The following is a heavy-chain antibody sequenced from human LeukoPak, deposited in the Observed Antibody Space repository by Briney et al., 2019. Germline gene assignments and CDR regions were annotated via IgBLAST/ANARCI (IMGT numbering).Heavy chain of an antibody. Sequence: TGGSLRLSCAASGFIFSNYAMSWGRQAPGKGLEWVSTITSGGRSTYYADSVKGRFSISRDNYNNMLYLQMTSLRAGDTAVYYCARDNDVCRGVTCLLFDYWGQGNLVTVSS. CDR1: GFIFSNYA. CDR3: ARDNDVCRGVTCLLFDY. J-gene: IGHJ4*02. D-gene: IGHD1-1*01. V-gene: IGHV3-23*01. CDR2: ITSGGRST.